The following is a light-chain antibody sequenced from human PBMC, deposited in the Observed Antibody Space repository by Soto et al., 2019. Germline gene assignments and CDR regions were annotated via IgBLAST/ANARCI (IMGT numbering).Light chain of an antibody. CDR1: QSFSSC. CDR2: DAS. V-gene: IGKV3-11*01. Sequence: PGDRPTVSCVASQSFSSCLASYQEKPGQAPRLLIYDASNRATGSPARFSGSGSGTDFTLTISSLEPEDFAVYYCQQYGSSGTFGQGTKVDIK. J-gene: IGKJ1*01. CDR3: QQYGSSGT.